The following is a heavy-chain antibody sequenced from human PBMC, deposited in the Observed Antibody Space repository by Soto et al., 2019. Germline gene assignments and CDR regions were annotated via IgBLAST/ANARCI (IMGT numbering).Heavy chain of an antibody. V-gene: IGHV3-21*01. CDR3: ARGRYCTNGVCLRPYFDY. CDR2: ISSGSSYI. J-gene: IGHJ4*02. CDR1: GFTFSSYS. D-gene: IGHD2-8*01. Sequence: PGGSLRRACAASGFTFSSYSMNWVRQAPWKGLEWVSSISSGSSYIYYADSVKGRFTISRDNAKNSLYLQMNSLRAEDTAVYYCARGRYCTNGVCLRPYFDYWGQGTLVTVSS.